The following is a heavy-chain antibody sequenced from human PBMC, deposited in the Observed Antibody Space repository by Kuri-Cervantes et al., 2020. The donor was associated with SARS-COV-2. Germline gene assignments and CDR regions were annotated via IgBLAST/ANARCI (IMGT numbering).Heavy chain of an antibody. V-gene: IGHV3-30*02. Sequence: GESLKISCAASGFTFSSYGMHWVRQAPGKGLEWVAFIRYDGSNKYYADSVKGRFTISRDNSKNTLYLQMNSLRAEDTAVYYCARIISGYSYDDYWGQGTLVTISS. CDR1: GFTFSSYG. D-gene: IGHD5-18*01. CDR2: IRYDGSNK. J-gene: IGHJ4*02. CDR3: ARIISGYSYDDY.